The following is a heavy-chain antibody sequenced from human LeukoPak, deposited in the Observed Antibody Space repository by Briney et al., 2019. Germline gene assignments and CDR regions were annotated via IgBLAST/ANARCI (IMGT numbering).Heavy chain of an antibody. CDR1: GGTFSSYA. D-gene: IGHD5-18*01. J-gene: IGHJ4*02. CDR2: IIPIFGTA. CDR3: ARAMGMQLWSPIDY. V-gene: IGHV1-69*05. Sequence: SVKVSCKASGGTFSSYAISWVRQAPGQGLEWMGGIIPIFGTANYAQKFQGRVTMTRDTSTTTVYMELRSLRSEDTAVYYCARAMGMQLWSPIDYWGQGALVTVSS.